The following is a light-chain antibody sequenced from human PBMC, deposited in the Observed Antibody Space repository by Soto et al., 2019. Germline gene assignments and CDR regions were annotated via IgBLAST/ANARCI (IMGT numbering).Light chain of an antibody. Sequence: QSVLTQPPSASGTPGQRVPISCSGSSSNIGSNTVNWYQQLPGTAPKLLIYSNNQRPSGVPDRFSGSKSGTSASLAITGLQAEDEAEYFCQSYDSSLTVVFGGGTQLTVL. CDR3: QSYDSSLTVV. V-gene: IGLV1-44*01. CDR1: SSNIGSNT. J-gene: IGLJ2*01. CDR2: SNN.